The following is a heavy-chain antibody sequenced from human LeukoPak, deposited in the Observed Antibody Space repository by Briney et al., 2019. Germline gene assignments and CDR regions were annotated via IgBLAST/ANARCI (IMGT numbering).Heavy chain of an antibody. CDR1: GFTFSDYS. Sequence: GGSLRLSCAASGFTFSDYSMNWVRQTPGKGLEWVSFISSNSRDMYYVDSVKGRFTISRDNAKNSLYLQMSSLRAEDTAVYYCARGVHDSSGYVHWGQGTLVTVSS. CDR3: ARGVHDSSGYVH. J-gene: IGHJ4*02. CDR2: ISSNSRDM. V-gene: IGHV3-21*01. D-gene: IGHD3-22*01.